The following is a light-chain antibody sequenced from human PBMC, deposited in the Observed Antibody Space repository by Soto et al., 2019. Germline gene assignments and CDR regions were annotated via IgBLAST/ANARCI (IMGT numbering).Light chain of an antibody. CDR2: NNN. Sequence: QSVLTQPPSTSGTPGQRVTISCSGSSSNIGSNTVSWCQQLPGTAPKPLIYNNNQRPSGVPDRFSGSKSGTSASLAISGLQSEDEADYYCAAWDDSLSGFYVFGPGTKVTVL. V-gene: IGLV1-44*01. CDR3: AAWDDSLSGFYV. CDR1: SSNIGSNT. J-gene: IGLJ1*01.